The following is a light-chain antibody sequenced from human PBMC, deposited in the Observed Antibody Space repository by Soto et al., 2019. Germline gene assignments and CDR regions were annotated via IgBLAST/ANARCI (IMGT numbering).Light chain of an antibody. V-gene: IGKV3-11*01. CDR3: QQRSNWPRT. CDR2: DAS. CDR1: QSVSSY. Sequence: EIVLTQSPATLCLSPGERATPSCRASQSVSSYLAWYQQKPGQAPRLLIYDASNRATGIPARFSGSGSGTDFTLTISSLEPEDFAVYYCQQRSNWPRTFGQGTKVDIK. J-gene: IGKJ1*01.